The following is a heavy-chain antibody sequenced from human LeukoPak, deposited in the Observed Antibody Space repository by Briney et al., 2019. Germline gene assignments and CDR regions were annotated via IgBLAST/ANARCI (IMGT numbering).Heavy chain of an antibody. V-gene: IGHV3-21*01. D-gene: IGHD6-13*01. CDR2: ISSSSSYI. J-gene: IGHJ4*02. Sequence: GGSLRLSCAASGFTFSSYIMNWVRQAPGKGLEWVSSISSSSSYIYYADSVKGRFTISRDNAKNSLYLQMNSLRAEDTAVYYCAKTGYSSSWSLDYWGQGTLVTVSS. CDR1: GFTFSSYI. CDR3: AKTGYSSSWSLDY.